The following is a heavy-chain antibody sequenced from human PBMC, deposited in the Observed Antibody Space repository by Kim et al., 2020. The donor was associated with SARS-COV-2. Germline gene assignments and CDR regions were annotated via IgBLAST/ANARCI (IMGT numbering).Heavy chain of an antibody. CDR2: INAGNGNT. V-gene: IGHV1-3*01. CDR1: GYTFTSYV. CDR3: AKGGGGSRYNSSDH. D-gene: IGHD3-16*02. J-gene: IGHJ4*02. Sequence: ASVKVSCKASGYTFTSYVIHWVRQAPGQRPEWMGWINAGNGNTKYSQKFQGRVTITRDTSASTTYMELSSLTSEDTAVYYCAKGGGGSRYNSSDHWGQGTLVTVSS.